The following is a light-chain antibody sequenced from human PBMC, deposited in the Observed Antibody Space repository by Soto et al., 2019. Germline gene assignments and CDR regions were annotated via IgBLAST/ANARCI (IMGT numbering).Light chain of an antibody. V-gene: IGLV2-14*01. CDR3: SSYTSRSTLGV. CDR1: SSDVGGYNY. CDR2: DVS. J-gene: IGLJ1*01. Sequence: QSALTQPASVSGSPGQSITISCTGTSSDVGGYNYVSWYQQHPGKAPKLMIYDVSNRPSGVSNRFSGSKSGNTASLTISGLQAEDEEDYYCSSYTSRSTLGVFGTGTKVTVL.